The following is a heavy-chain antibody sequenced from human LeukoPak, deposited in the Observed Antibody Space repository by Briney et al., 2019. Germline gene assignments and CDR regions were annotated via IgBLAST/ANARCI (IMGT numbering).Heavy chain of an antibody. D-gene: IGHD1-20*01. CDR1: GYTFTGYY. CDR2: INPNSGGT. Sequence: DSVTVSCQASGYTFTGYYMHWVRQAPGQGLEWMGWINPNSGGTNYAQTFQGRVTMTRDTSISTAYMELSRLRSDDTAVYYCARLHITGTKDAFDIWGQGTMVTVSS. CDR3: ARLHITGTKDAFDI. V-gene: IGHV1-2*02. J-gene: IGHJ3*02.